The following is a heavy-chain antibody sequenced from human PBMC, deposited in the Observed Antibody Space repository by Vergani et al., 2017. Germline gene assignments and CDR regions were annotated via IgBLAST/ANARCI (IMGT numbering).Heavy chain of an antibody. CDR1: GYSFTSYW. V-gene: IGHV5-51*01. D-gene: IGHD3-22*01. CDR2: IYPGDSDT. Sequence: EVQLVESGGGLVKPGESLKISCKGSGYSFTSYWIGWVRQMPGKGLEWMGIIYPGDSDTRYSPSFQGQVTISADKSISTAYLQWSSLKASDTAMYYCAGLAYYDSSGYYYAEDYWGQGTLVTVSS. J-gene: IGHJ4*02. CDR3: AGLAYYDSSGYYYAEDY.